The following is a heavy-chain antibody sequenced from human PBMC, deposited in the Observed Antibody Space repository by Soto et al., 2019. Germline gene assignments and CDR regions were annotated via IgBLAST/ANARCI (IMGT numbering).Heavy chain of an antibody. J-gene: IGHJ4*02. CDR1: GGSISSGDYY. CDR2: IYPNGNT. CDR3: ARGISRGLDY. D-gene: IGHD3-10*01. V-gene: IGHV4-61*08. Sequence: SETLSLTCTVSGGSISSGDYYWSWIRQPPGKGLEWIGYIYPNGNTPYNPSLKSRVTISVDTSKNQFSLKLSSVTAADTAVYYCARGISRGLDYWGQGTLVTVSS.